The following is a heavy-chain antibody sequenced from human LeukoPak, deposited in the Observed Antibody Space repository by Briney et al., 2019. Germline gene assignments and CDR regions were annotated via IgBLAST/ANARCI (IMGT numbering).Heavy chain of an antibody. CDR1: GFTFSGSA. J-gene: IGHJ4*02. V-gene: IGHV3-73*01. Sequence: PGGSLRLSCAASGFTFSGSAMHWVRQASGKGLEWVGRIRSKANSYATAYAASEKGRFTISRDDSKNTAYLQMNSLKTEDTAVYYCTRPSIAADYWGQGTLVTVSS. D-gene: IGHD6-13*01. CDR2: IRSKANSYAT. CDR3: TRPSIAADY.